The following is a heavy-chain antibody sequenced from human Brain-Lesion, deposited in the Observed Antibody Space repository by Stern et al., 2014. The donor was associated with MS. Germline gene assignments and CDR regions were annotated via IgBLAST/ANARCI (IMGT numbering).Heavy chain of an antibody. CDR1: GGSTSRRDYY. D-gene: IGHD1-1*01. J-gene: IGHJ6*02. Sequence: QVQLVESGPGLVKPSQTLSLTCTVSGGSTSRRDYYWSWIRQPPGRGLEWIGSIYSSGNSFYNPSLKSRLTISLDTSKNQFSMRLNSVTATDTAVYYCARGPLEGIDMKTFLYAMDVWGHGTTVTVSS. CDR3: ARGPLEGIDMKTFLYAMDV. CDR2: IYSSGNS. V-gene: IGHV4-30-4*01.